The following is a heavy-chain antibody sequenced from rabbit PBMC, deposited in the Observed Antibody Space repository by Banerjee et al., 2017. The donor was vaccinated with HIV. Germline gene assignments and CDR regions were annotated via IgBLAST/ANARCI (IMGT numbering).Heavy chain of an antibody. CDR1: GFSFSSGVW. CDR3: ATTPSSGDYYNL. V-gene: IGHV1S45*01. CDR2: IYAGSSGST. J-gene: IGHJ6*01. Sequence: QEQLVESGGGLVQPEGSLTLTCTASGFSFSSGVWICWVRQAPGKGLEWIACIYAGSSGSTYYASWAKGRFTISKTSSTTVTLQMTSLTAADTATYFCATTPSSGDYYNLWGPGTLVTVS. D-gene: IGHD1-1*01.